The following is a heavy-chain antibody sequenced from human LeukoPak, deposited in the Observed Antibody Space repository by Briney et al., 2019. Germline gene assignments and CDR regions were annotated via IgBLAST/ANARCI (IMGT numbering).Heavy chain of an antibody. CDR1: GFTFSSYA. CDR2: ISGSGGST. CDR3: AKETYYYDSSGYELFDP. Sequence: GALRLSCAASGFTFSSYAMSWVRQAPGKGLEWVSAISGSGGSTYYADSVKGRFTISRDNSKNTLYLQMNSLRAEDTAVYYCAKETYYYDSSGYELFDPWGQGTLVTVSS. V-gene: IGHV3-23*01. J-gene: IGHJ5*02. D-gene: IGHD3-22*01.